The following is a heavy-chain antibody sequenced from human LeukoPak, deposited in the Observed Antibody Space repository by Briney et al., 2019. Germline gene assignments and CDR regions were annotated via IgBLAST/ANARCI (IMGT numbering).Heavy chain of an antibody. CDR3: TTELVWFGVLAH. CDR2: IKEDGSEK. Sequence: GGSLRLSCGASGFTFSSYWMSWVRQAPGKGLEWVANIKEDGSEKYYVDSVKGRFTISRDNAKRSVYLQMNSLRAEDTAVYYCTTELVWFGVLAHWGQGTLATVSS. CDR1: GFTFSSYW. D-gene: IGHD3-10*01. V-gene: IGHV3-7*05. J-gene: IGHJ4*02.